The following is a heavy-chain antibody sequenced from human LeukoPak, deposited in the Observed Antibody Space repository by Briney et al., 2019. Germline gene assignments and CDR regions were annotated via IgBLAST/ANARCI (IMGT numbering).Heavy chain of an antibody. V-gene: IGHV1-3*01. Sequence: GASVKVSCKASGYTFSNYAIYWVRQAPGQRLEWMGWIIAGNGNTKYSQKFQGRITVTRDTSASTAYMELSSLRSEDTAVYFCARDKSTVTTSLGPVHGMDVWGQGTSVTVSS. D-gene: IGHD4-17*01. J-gene: IGHJ6*02. CDR1: GYTFSNYA. CDR2: IIAGNGNT. CDR3: ARDKSTVTTSLGPVHGMDV.